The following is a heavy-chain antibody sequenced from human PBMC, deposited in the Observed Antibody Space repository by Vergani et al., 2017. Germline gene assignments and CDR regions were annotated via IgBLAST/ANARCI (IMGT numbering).Heavy chain of an antibody. CDR3: AKSRGYYSTDGFDI. CDR2: IVGSGGRT. CDR1: GCTFSSHA. V-gene: IGHV3-23*01. J-gene: IGHJ3*02. D-gene: IGHD2-15*01. Sequence: EVQLLESGGGLVQPGGSLRLSCAASGCTFSSHAMTWVRQAPGKGLEWVSAIVGSGGRTYYADSVKGRFTISRDNSKNTLYLQLNSLRADDTAVYYCAKSRGYYSTDGFDIWGQGTMVTVSS.